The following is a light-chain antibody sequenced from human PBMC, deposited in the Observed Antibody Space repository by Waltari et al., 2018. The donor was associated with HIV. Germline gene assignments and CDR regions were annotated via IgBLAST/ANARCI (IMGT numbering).Light chain of an antibody. CDR3: QQSYRIPRT. CDR1: ESIGRY. Sequence: IQMTQSPSFLCATVGDRVTITCRATESIGRYLNWYQQKPGKAPKLLIHTASTLESGVPSRFSGSGSEAVFTLTINSLQPEDFATYFCQQSYRIPRTFGQGTTLEIK. CDR2: TAS. J-gene: IGKJ2*02. V-gene: IGKV1-39*01.